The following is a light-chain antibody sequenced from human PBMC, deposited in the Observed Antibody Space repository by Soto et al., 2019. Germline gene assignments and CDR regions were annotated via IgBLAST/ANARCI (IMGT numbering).Light chain of an antibody. CDR2: AVS. Sequence: DIQMTQSPSSLSLSIGDRVTITCRASQSIRAYLNWYQHKAGQAPKRLIYAVSSLQSGVPSRFSGSGSGTDFTLTISSLQSEDSATYYCQQSFTTPPTFGQGTKLEIK. V-gene: IGKV1-39*01. CDR1: QSIRAY. J-gene: IGKJ2*01. CDR3: QQSFTTPPT.